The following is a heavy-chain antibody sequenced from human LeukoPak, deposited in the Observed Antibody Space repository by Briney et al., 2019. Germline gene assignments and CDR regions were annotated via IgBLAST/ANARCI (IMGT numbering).Heavy chain of an antibody. V-gene: IGHV4-39*01. CDR1: GGSISSSSYY. CDR2: VYYSGST. J-gene: IGHJ4*02. Sequence: SETLSLTCSVSGGSISSSSYYWGWIRQPPGKGLEWIGDVYYSGSTYYNPSLKSRVTISVDTSKNQFSLKLSSVTAADTAVYYCARQGRSTVTTIDYWGQGTLVTVSS. CDR3: ARQGRSTVTTIDY. D-gene: IGHD4-17*01.